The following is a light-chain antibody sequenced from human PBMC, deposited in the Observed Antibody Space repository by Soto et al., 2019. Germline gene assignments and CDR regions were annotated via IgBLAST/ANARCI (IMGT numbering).Light chain of an antibody. J-gene: IGLJ2*01. V-gene: IGLV3-21*02. CDR3: QVWDSTSDHVV. CDR2: DDS. Sequence: SYELTQPPSVSVAPGQTAKITCGGTNIGSKSVHWYQQKPGQAPALVVYDDSVRPSGIPERFSGSNSGNTATLTISRGEAGDEADYYCQVWDSTSDHVVFGGGTKLTVL. CDR1: NIGSKS.